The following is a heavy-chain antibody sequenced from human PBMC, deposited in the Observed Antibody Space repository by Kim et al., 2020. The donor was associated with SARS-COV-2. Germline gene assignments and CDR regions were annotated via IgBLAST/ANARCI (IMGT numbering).Heavy chain of an antibody. CDR3: ATHLTGKYTGRNL. Sequence: GGSLRLSCAASGFIFSDYNMSWIRQAPGKGLEWVSYIGSSGGSINYADSVKGRFTISRDNAKNSLYLQMNSLRAEDTAMYYCATHLTGKYTGRNLCGQGT. CDR1: GFIFSDYN. J-gene: IGHJ3*01. D-gene: IGHD3-10*01. V-gene: IGHV3-11*01. CDR2: IGSSGGSI.